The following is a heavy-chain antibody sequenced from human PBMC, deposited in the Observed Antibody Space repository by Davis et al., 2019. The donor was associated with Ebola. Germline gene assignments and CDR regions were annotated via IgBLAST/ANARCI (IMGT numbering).Heavy chain of an antibody. J-gene: IGHJ5*02. CDR1: GGTFSSYA. CDR2: IIPILGIA. CDR3: ARGLTTVTTGWFDP. D-gene: IGHD4-17*01. Sequence: SVKVSCKASGGTFSSYAISWVRQAPGQGLEWMGRIIPILGIANYAQKLQGRVTMTRDTSTSTVYMELSSLRSEDTAVYYCARGLTTVTTGWFDPWGQGTLVTVSS. V-gene: IGHV1-69*04.